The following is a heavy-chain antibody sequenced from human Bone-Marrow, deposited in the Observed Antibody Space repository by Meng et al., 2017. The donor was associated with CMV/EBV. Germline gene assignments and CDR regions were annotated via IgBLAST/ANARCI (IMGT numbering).Heavy chain of an antibody. J-gene: IGHJ6*02. D-gene: IGHD3-3*01. V-gene: IGHV4-39*07. CDR1: GDSIKSVSYY. Sequence: SESLSRTCTVSGDSIKSVSYYWGWIRQPPGKGLEWIGTIYYSGSAYYNPSLKSRVTISVDTSKNQFSLKLSSVTAADTAVYYCASAYFWSDGYGMDVWGQGTTVTVSS. CDR3: ASAYFWSDGYGMDV. CDR2: IYYSGSA.